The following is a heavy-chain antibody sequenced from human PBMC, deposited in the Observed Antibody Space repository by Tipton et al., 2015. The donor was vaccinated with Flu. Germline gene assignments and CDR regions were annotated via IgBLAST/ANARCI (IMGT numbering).Heavy chain of an antibody. CDR3: ATCGSGAFYDAFDI. Sequence: TLSLTCTVSGGSISSYYWSWIRQPPGKGLEWIGYIYYSGSTNYNPSLKSRVTISVDTSKNQFSLKLSSVTAADTAVYFCATCGSGAFYDAFDIWGQGTMVAASS. CDR1: GGSISSYY. CDR2: IYYSGST. D-gene: IGHD3-10*01. V-gene: IGHV4-59*01. J-gene: IGHJ3*02.